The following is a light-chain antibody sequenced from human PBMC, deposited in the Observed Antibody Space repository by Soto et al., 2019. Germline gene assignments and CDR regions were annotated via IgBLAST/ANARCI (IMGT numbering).Light chain of an antibody. CDR3: HQYGSSPPT. J-gene: IGKJ1*01. CDR2: GAS. CDR1: RSVTNNY. Sequence: EIVLTQSPGTLSLSPGERATLSCRASRSVTNNYVAWYQRKPGQAPRLLIYGASSRTTDIPSRFSGTGAGTYFSLTITRLEPEDFAVYYWHQYGSSPPTFGQGTKVEI. V-gene: IGKV3-20*01.